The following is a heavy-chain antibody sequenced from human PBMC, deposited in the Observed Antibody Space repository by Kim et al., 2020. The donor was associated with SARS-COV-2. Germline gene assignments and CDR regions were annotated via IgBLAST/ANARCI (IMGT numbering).Heavy chain of an antibody. J-gene: IGHJ4*02. Sequence: GESLKISCKGSGYSFTSYWISWVRQMPGKGLEWMGRIDPSDSYTNYSPSFQGHVTISADKSISTAYLQWSSLKASDTAMYYCATDRITMIVPASWGQGTLVTVSS. CDR2: IDPSDSYT. CDR3: ATDRITMIVPAS. V-gene: IGHV5-10-1*01. D-gene: IGHD3-22*01. CDR1: GYSFTSYW.